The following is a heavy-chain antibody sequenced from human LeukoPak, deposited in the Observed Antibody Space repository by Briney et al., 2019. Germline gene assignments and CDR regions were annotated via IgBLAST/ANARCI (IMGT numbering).Heavy chain of an antibody. D-gene: IGHD3-10*01. V-gene: IGHV4-39*01. Sequence: SETLSLTCTVSGGSISSSSYYWGWIRQPPGKGLEWIGSIYYSGSTYYNPSLKSRVTISVDTSKNQFSLKLSSVTAADTAVYYCARQILDYGSGSYVDYWGQGTLVTVSS. CDR3: ARQILDYGSGSYVDY. CDR2: IYYSGST. J-gene: IGHJ4*02. CDR1: GGSISSSSYY.